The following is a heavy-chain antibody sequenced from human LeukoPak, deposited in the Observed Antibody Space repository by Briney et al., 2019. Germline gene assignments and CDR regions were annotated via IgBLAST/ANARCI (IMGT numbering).Heavy chain of an antibody. CDR2: IYYSGST. Sequence: PSETLSLTCTVSGGSISSYYWSWIRQPPGKGLEWIGYIYYSGSTNYNPSLKSRVTISVDTSKNQFSLKLSSVTAADTAVYYCARVPSPAGYSYGTPDAFDIWGQGTMVTVSS. D-gene: IGHD5-18*01. J-gene: IGHJ3*02. CDR1: GGSISSYY. CDR3: ARVPSPAGYSYGTPDAFDI. V-gene: IGHV4-59*01.